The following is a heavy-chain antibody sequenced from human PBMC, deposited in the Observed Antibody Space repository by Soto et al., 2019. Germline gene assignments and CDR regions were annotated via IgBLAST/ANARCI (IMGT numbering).Heavy chain of an antibody. J-gene: IGHJ4*02. CDR3: ATDVESDYGTGSYDLDY. CDR1: GYTFTSYD. Sequence: ASVKVSCKASGYTFTSYDINWVRQATGQGLEWMGWMNPNSGNTGYAQKFQGRVTMTRNTSISTAYMELSSLRSEDTAVYYCATDVESDYGTGSYDLDYWGQGTLVTVSS. CDR2: MNPNSGNT. V-gene: IGHV1-8*01. D-gene: IGHD3-10*01.